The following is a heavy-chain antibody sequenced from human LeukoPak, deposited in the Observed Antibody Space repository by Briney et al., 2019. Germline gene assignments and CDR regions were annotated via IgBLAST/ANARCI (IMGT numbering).Heavy chain of an antibody. V-gene: IGHV3-23*01. Sequence: PGGSLRLSCAASGFTFSSYAMSWVRQAPGKGLEWVSAICGSGGSTYYADSVKGRFTISRDNSKNTLYLQMNSLRAEDTAVYYCAKGPHCRGGSGYPRHFDYWGQGTLVTVSS. D-gene: IGHD2-15*01. J-gene: IGHJ4*02. CDR1: GFTFSSYA. CDR3: AKGPHCRGGSGYPRHFDY. CDR2: ICGSGGST.